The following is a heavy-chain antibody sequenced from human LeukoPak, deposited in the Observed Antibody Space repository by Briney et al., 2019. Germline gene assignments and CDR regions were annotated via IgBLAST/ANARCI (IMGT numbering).Heavy chain of an antibody. D-gene: IGHD3-22*01. J-gene: IGHJ4*02. CDR1: GFTFSSYW. V-gene: IGHV3-7*03. CDR2: IKQDGSEK. CDR3: AIDLDQPYYYDSSGYFDY. Sequence: GGSLRLSCAASGFTFSSYWMSWVRQAPGKGLEWVANIKQDGSEKYYVDSVKGRFTISRDNAKNSLYLQMNSLRAEDTAVYYCAIDLDQPYYYDSSGYFDYWGQGTLVTVSS.